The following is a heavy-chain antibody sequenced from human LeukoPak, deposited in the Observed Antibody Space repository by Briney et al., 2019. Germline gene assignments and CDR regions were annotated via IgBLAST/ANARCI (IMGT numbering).Heavy chain of an antibody. CDR2: IIPIFGTA. CDR3: ARASLGYCSSTSCYRGVFAAFDI. Sequence: SVKVSCKASGGTFSSYAISWVRQAPGQGLEWMGGIIPIFGTANYAQKFQGRVTITADESTRTAYMELSSLRSEDTAVYYCARASLGYCSSTSCYRGVFAAFDIWGQGTMVTVSS. V-gene: IGHV1-69*13. J-gene: IGHJ3*02. CDR1: GGTFSSYA. D-gene: IGHD2-2*01.